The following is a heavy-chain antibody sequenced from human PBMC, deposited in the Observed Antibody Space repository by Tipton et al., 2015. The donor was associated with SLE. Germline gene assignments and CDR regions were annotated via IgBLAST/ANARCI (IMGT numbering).Heavy chain of an antibody. CDR1: GFTFSSYA. CDR3: AKDPYYYDTREWFDP. J-gene: IGHJ5*02. D-gene: IGHD3-22*01. V-gene: IGHV3-23*01. CDR2: ISGSGGST. Sequence: SLRLSCAASGFTFSSYAMSWVRQAPGKGLEWVSAISGSGGSTYYADSVKGRFTISRDNSKNTLYLQMNSLRAEDTAVYYCAKDPYYYDTREWFDPWGQGTLVTVSS.